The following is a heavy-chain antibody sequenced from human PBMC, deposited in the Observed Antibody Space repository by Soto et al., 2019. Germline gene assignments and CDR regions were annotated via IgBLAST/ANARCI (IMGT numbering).Heavy chain of an antibody. D-gene: IGHD1-1*01. CDR3: ARAILERYGHARQTVY. CDR2: ITSSNTYI. V-gene: IGHV3-21*06. Sequence: PGGSLRLSCAASGFTFSSYAMSWVRQAPGKGLEWVASITSSNTYIYYTRSVEGRFTISRDDAKNSLHLQMNTLRAEETAVYYCARAILERYGHARQTVYWGPGTLVTVFS. CDR1: GFTFSSYA. J-gene: IGHJ4*02.